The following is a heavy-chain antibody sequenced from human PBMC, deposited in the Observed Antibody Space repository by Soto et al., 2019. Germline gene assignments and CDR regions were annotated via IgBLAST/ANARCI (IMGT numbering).Heavy chain of an antibody. V-gene: IGHV1-2*02. CDR1: GYTFTGYY. CDR2: INPNSGGT. Sequence: ASVKVSCKASGYTFTGYYMHWVRQAPGQGLEWMGWINPNSGGTNYARKFQGRVTMTRDTSISTAYMELSRLRSDDTAVYYCARDGDSSGWYIGYWGQGTLVTVSS. J-gene: IGHJ4*02. D-gene: IGHD6-19*01. CDR3: ARDGDSSGWYIGY.